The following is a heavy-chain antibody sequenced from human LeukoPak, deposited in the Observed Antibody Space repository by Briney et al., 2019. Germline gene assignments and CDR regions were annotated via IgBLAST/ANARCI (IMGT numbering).Heavy chain of an antibody. CDR2: ISSSSYI. CDR1: GFTFSTYS. D-gene: IGHD4-17*01. CDR3: ARDLYGDYSFDY. J-gene: IGHJ4*02. V-gene: IGHV3-21*01. Sequence: GGSLRLSRAASGFTFSTYSMNWVRQAPGMGLEWVSSISSSSYIYYADSVKGRFTISRDNAKNSLYLQMNSLRAEDTAVYYCARDLYGDYSFDYWGQGALVTVSS.